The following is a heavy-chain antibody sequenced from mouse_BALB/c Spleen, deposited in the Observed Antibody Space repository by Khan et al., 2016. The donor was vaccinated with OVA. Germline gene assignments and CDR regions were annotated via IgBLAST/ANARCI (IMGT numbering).Heavy chain of an antibody. CDR1: GFSLTDYG. CDR2: IWGGGST. J-gene: IGHJ4*01. D-gene: IGHD2-10*02. V-gene: IGHV2-6-5*01. Sequence: QVQLKESGPGLVAPSQSLSITCTVSGFSLTDYGVSWIRQPPGKGLEWLGVIWGGGSTYYNSALKSRLSLSKDNSRSQAFLKMNSLQTEDTAMYYCAKGVWSYYFALDYWGQGTSVTVSS. CDR3: AKGVWSYYFALDY.